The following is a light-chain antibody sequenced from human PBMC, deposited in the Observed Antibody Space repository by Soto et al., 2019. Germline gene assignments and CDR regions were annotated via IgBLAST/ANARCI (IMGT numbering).Light chain of an antibody. J-gene: IGLJ2*01. Sequence: QSALTQPASVSGSPGQSITISCTGTSSDVGGYNYVSWYQQHPGKAPKLMIYEVSNRPSGVSNRFSGSKSGNTASLTISGLQAEDEADYYCCSYAGTYPFVVFGGGTKVTVL. CDR3: CSYAGTYPFVV. CDR1: SSDVGGYNY. V-gene: IGLV2-14*01. CDR2: EVS.